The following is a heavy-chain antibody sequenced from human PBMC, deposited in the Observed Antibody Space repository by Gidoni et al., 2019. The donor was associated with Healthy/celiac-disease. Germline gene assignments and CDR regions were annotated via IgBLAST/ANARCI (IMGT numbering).Heavy chain of an antibody. CDR2: ITPIFGTA. Sequence: VPLVQSGAEVKKPGVSVTFSCKSSGGSFSSYASSWVRQARGQGLEWMGGITPIFGTANYAQKFQGRVTITADESMSTAYMELSRLRSEDTAVYYGAGGHSGSYAGWFDPWGQGTLVTVSS. CDR1: GGSFSSYA. CDR3: AGGHSGSYAGWFDP. J-gene: IGHJ5*02. V-gene: IGHV1-69*01. D-gene: IGHD1-26*01.